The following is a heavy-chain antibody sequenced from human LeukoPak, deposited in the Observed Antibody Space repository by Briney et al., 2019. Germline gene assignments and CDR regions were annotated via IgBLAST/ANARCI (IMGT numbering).Heavy chain of an antibody. D-gene: IGHD5-24*01. J-gene: IGHJ3*02. CDR1: GFTFRNDW. CDR2: INQDGSKK. V-gene: IGHV3-7*01. CDR3: ARDTSPSSRDSYLDALAM. Sequence: PGGSLRLSCATSGFTFRNDWVTWVRQAQGKGLEWVANINQDGSKKNYVDSVKGRFTISRDNTENSLFLQMNSLRVEDTAIYYCARDTSPSSRDSYLDALAMWGQGTWVTVSS.